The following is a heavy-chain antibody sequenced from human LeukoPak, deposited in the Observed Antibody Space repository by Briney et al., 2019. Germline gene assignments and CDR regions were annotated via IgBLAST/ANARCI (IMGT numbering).Heavy chain of an antibody. D-gene: IGHD2/OR15-2a*01. CDR3: AREVVIVPDYYYYGLGV. J-gene: IGHJ6*02. CDR1: GFIFSSYA. Sequence: GGSLRLSCAASGFIFSSYAMHWVRQAPGKGLEWVAVISYDGSNKYHADSVKGRFTISRDNSKNTLYLQMNSLRAEDTAVYYCAREVVIVPDYYYYGLGVWGQGTTVTVSS. CDR2: ISYDGSNK. V-gene: IGHV3-30-3*01.